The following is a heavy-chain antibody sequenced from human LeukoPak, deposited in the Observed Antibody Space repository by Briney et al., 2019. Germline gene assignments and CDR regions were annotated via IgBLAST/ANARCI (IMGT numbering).Heavy chain of an antibody. D-gene: IGHD6-13*01. Sequence: PSETLSLTCTVSGGSISSSSYYWGWIRQPPGKGLEWIGSIYYSGSTYYNPSLKSRVTISVDTSKNQFSLKLSSVTAADTAVYYCARALYSSSWDGWFDPWGQGTLVTVSS. CDR1: GGSISSSSYY. J-gene: IGHJ5*02. CDR2: IYYSGST. CDR3: ARALYSSSWDGWFDP. V-gene: IGHV4-39*07.